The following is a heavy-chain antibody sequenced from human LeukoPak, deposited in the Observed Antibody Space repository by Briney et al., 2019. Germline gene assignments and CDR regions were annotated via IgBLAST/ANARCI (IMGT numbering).Heavy chain of an antibody. CDR1: GCTFTSYY. V-gene: IGHV1-46*01. CDR3: ARDSEGSPPFDY. Sequence: VASVKVSCKASGCTFTSYYMHWLRQAPGQGLEWMGIINPSGGSTSYAQKFQGRVTMTRDTSTSTVYMELSSLRSEDTAVYYCARDSEGSPPFDYWGQGTLVTVSS. D-gene: IGHD1-26*01. J-gene: IGHJ4*02. CDR2: INPSGGST.